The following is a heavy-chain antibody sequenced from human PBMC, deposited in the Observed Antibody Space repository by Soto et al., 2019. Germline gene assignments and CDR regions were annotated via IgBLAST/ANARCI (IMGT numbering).Heavy chain of an antibody. J-gene: IGHJ6*02. CDR1: GYRFTSYW. V-gene: IGHV5-10-1*01. CDR3: ARQGKTPDYYYGMDV. Sequence: GESLKISCKGSGYRFTSYWISWVRQLPGKGLEWMGRIDPSDSYTNYSPSFQGHVTISADKSISTAYLQWSSLKASDTAMYYCARQGKTPDYYYGMDVWGQGTTVTVSS. CDR2: IDPSDSYT.